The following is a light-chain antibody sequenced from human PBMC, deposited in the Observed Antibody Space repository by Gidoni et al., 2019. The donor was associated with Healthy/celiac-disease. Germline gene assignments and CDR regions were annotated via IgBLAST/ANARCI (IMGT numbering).Light chain of an antibody. CDR2: DAS. Sequence: EIVFTQSPATLSLSPGERATLSCRASQSVSSYLAWYQQKPGQAPRLLIYDASNRATGIPARFSGSGSGTDFTLTISSLEPEDFAVYYGQQRSKGLTFGGGTKVEIK. V-gene: IGKV3-11*01. CDR3: QQRSKGLT. CDR1: QSVSSY. J-gene: IGKJ4*01.